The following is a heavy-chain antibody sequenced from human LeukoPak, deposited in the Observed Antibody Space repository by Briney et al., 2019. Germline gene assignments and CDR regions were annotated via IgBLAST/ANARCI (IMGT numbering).Heavy chain of an antibody. J-gene: IGHJ4*02. Sequence: GGSLGLSCAASGFTFSSYWMTWVRQAPGKGLEWVANINQDGSEKFYVDSVKGRFTISRDNAKNSVYLQMNSLRAEDTAVYYCARRAFGVVPDYWGQGTLVTVSS. V-gene: IGHV3-7*01. CDR2: INQDGSEK. CDR3: ARRAFGVVPDY. D-gene: IGHD3-3*01. CDR1: GFTFSSYW.